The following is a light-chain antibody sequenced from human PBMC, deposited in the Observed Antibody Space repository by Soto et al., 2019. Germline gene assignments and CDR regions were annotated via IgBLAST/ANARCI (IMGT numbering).Light chain of an antibody. CDR1: QNINRW. CDR2: DAS. V-gene: IGKV1-5*01. J-gene: IGKJ2*01. Sequence: DMQMTQSPSTLSASVGDRVTITCRASQNINRWLAWYQQRPGKAPKLLMYDASTLESGVPSRFSGSGSGTEFALTISRLQPDDSATYDGQQYNSFFGQGTKLEI. CDR3: QQYNSF.